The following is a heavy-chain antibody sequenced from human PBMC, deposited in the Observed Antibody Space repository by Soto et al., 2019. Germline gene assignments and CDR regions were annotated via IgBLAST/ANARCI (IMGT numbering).Heavy chain of an antibody. CDR3: ARSRYSSSWYRGDYYYGMDV. V-gene: IGHV5-10-1*01. Sequence: PGESLKISCKGSGYSFTGYWISWVRQMPGKGLEWMGRIDPSDSYTNYSPSFQGHVTISADKSISTAYLQWSSLKASDTAMYYCARSRYSSSWYRGDYYYGMDVWGQGTTVTVSS. CDR1: GYSFTGYW. CDR2: IDPSDSYT. J-gene: IGHJ6*02. D-gene: IGHD6-13*01.